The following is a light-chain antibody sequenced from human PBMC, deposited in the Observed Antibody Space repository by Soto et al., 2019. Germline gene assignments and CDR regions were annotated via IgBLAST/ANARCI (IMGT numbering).Light chain of an antibody. CDR3: NSYTDTTTLYV. V-gene: IGLV2-14*01. J-gene: IGLJ1*01. CDR2: EVS. CDR1: TSDVGGYNY. Sequence: QSALTQPASVSGSPGQSITISCTGTTSDVGGYNYVSWYQQHPGKAPKLMIYEVSNRPSGVSYRFSGSKAGNTASLTISGLQAEDEADYYCNSYTDTTTLYVFGTGTKVTVL.